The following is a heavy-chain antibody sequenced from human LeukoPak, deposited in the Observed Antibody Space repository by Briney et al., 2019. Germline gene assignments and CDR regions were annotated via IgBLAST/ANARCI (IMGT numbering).Heavy chain of an antibody. D-gene: IGHD3-22*01. CDR2: IIPIFGTA. Sequence: SVKVSCKASGGTFSSYAISWVRQAPGQGLEWMGGIIPIFGTANYAQKFQGRVTITTDESTSTAYMELSSLRSEDTAVYYCATANYYDSSGYYFTWGQGTLVTVSS. CDR3: ATANYYDSSGYYFT. CDR1: GGTFSSYA. V-gene: IGHV1-69*05. J-gene: IGHJ5*02.